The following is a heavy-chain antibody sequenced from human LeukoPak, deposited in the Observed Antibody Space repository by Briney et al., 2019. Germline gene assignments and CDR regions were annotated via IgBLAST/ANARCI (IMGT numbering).Heavy chain of an antibody. J-gene: IGHJ6*03. CDR1: EVTFSTYT. V-gene: IGHV3-21*06. CDR3: AGLRRAYYYYMDV. CDR2: INGSGNYI. Sequence: PGGSLRLSCAASEVTFSTYTMTWVRQAPGKGLEWVSSINGSGNYIYYADSLKGRFTISRDNANNLLFLQMSSLRAEDTAVYFCAGLRRAYYYYMDVWGKGTTVTVSS.